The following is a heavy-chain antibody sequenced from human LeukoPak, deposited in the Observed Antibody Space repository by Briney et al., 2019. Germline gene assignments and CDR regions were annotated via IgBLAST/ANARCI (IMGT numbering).Heavy chain of an antibody. CDR3: ARFAEVYDSSGYYPFDY. J-gene: IGHJ4*02. V-gene: IGHV3-21*01. D-gene: IGHD3-22*01. CDR2: ISSSSSYI. Sequence: PGGSLRLSCAASGFTFSSYSMNWVRQAPGKGLEWVSSISSSSSYIYYADSVKGRFTISRDNAKNSLYLQMNSLRAEDTAVYYCARFAEVYDSSGYYPFDYWGQGTLVTVSS. CDR1: GFTFSSYS.